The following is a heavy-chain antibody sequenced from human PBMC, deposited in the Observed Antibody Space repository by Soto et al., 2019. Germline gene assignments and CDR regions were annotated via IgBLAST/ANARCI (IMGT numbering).Heavy chain of an antibody. J-gene: IGHJ3*02. CDR2: INPNSGGT. V-gene: IGHV1-2*04. CDR3: ARDGCTNGVCYGAFDI. D-gene: IGHD2-8*01. Sequence: GASVKVASKASGYTFTGYYMHRVRQAPGQGLEWMGWINPNSGGTNYAQKFQGWVTMTRDTSISTAYMELSRLRSDDTAVYYCARDGCTNGVCYGAFDIWGQGTMVTVS. CDR1: GYTFTGYY.